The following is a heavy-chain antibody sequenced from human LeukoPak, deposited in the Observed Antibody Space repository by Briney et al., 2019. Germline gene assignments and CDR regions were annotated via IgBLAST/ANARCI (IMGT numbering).Heavy chain of an antibody. CDR2: IRYDGSNK. CDR1: GFTFSSYS. Sequence: GGSLRLSCAASGFTFSSYSMHWVRQAPGKGLEWVSFIRYDGSNKYYADSVKGRFTISRDNSKNALYLQMNSLRAEDTAVYYCAKDLVATFPNWFDPWGQGTLVTVSS. V-gene: IGHV3-30*02. D-gene: IGHD5-12*01. J-gene: IGHJ5*02. CDR3: AKDLVATFPNWFDP.